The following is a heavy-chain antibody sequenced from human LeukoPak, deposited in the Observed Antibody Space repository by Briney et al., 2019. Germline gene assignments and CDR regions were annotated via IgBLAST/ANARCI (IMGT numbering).Heavy chain of an antibody. D-gene: IGHD2-2*01. CDR2: IYTSGST. CDR3: ARQKCTSTSWLTKNAFDI. V-gene: IGHV4-4*09. CDR1: GSISSYY. J-gene: IGHJ3*02. Sequence: SETLSLTCTVSGSISSYYWSWIRQPPGKGLEWIGYIYTSGSTNYNPSLKSRVTISVDTSKNQFSLDLSSVTAADTAVYYCARQKCTSTSWLTKNAFDIWGRGTMVTVSS.